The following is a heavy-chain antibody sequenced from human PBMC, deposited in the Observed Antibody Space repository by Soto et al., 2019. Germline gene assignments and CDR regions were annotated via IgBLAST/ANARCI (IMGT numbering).Heavy chain of an antibody. D-gene: IGHD6-6*01. CDR3: ARGPGEIEYSSSTHPFFP. CDR1: GFTFSSYA. J-gene: IGHJ5*02. V-gene: IGHV3-30-3*01. CDR2: ISYDGSNK. Sequence: GGSLRLSCAASGFTFSSYAMHWVRQAPGKGLEWVAVISYDGSNKYYADSVKGRFTISRDNSKNTPYLQMNSLRAEDTAVYYCARGPGEIEYSSSTHPFFPWGQGTLVTVSS.